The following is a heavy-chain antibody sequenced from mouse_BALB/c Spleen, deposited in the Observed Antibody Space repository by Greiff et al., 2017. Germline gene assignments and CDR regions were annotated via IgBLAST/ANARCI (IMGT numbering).Heavy chain of an antibody. V-gene: IGHV5-17*02. Sequence: EVKVVESGGGLVQPGGSRKLSCAASGFTFSSFGMHWVRQAPEKGLEWVAYISSGSSTIYYADTVKGRFTISRDNPKNTLFLQMTSLRSEDTAMYYCARYGSSFDYWGQGTTLTVSS. CDR1: GFTFSSFG. CDR3: ARYGSSFDY. CDR2: ISSGSSTI. D-gene: IGHD1-1*01. J-gene: IGHJ2*01.